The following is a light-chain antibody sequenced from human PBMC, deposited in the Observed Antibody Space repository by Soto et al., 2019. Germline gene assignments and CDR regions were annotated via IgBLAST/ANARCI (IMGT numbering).Light chain of an antibody. Sequence: DVVMTQSPVSLTVTLGQPASISCRSSQSLRNSDENTYLNWFQQRPGQSPRRLIYKVSNRDSGVPDRFSGSGSGTDFTLKISRVEADDVGVYYCMQGIHWPPTFGQGTKVEI. CDR1: QSLRNSDENTY. V-gene: IGKV2-30*01. CDR2: KVS. CDR3: MQGIHWPPT. J-gene: IGKJ1*01.